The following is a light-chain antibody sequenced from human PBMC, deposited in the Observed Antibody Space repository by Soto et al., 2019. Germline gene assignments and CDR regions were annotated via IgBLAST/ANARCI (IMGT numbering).Light chain of an antibody. Sequence: DIVMTQSPLSLPVTPGEPASISCRSSQSLLHSNGYNYLDWYLQKPGQSPQLLIYLGSNRASGVPDRFNGSGSGTDFTLKISRVEAEDVGVYYCMQDLQTLLYTFGQGTKLEIK. J-gene: IGKJ2*01. CDR2: LGS. V-gene: IGKV2-28*01. CDR1: QSLLHSNGYNY. CDR3: MQDLQTLLYT.